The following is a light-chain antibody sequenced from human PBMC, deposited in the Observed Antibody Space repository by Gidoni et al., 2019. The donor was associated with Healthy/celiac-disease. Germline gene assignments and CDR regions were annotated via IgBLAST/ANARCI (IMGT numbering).Light chain of an antibody. J-gene: IGKJ2*01. CDR3: QQSYSTPPYT. CDR1: QSISSY. V-gene: IGKV1-39*01. Sequence: DIQMTQSPSSLSASVGDRVTITCRASQSISSYLNWYQQKPGKAPSLQSGVPSRFSGSGSGIDFTLTISSLQPEDFATHYCQQSYSTPPYTFGQGTKLEIK.